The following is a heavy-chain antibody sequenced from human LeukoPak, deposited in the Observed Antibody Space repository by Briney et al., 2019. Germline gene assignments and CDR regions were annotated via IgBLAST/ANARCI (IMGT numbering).Heavy chain of an antibody. CDR1: GYTFTSHY. V-gene: IGHV1-46*01. Sequence: EASVKVSCKASGYTFTSHYMHWVRQAPEQGLEWMGIINPSGGSTSYAQKFQGRVTMTRDMSTRTDYVELSSLRYEDTAVYYCARDVSSTSSWWFDPWGQGTLVIVSS. CDR2: INPSGGST. CDR3: ARDVSSTSSWWFDP. D-gene: IGHD2-2*01. J-gene: IGHJ5*02.